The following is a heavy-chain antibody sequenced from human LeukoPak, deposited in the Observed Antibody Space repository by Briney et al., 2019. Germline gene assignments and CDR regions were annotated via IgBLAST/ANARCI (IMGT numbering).Heavy chain of an antibody. CDR3: ARWLGKGFDM. CDR1: GYSINTNSY. V-gene: IGHV4-38-2*01. J-gene: IGHJ3*02. D-gene: IGHD3-22*01. Sequence: SENLSLACSVSGYSINTNSYWAWIRQPPGKGLEWIGSSHHGGNTYYHPSLKSRVTISIDTSENQFSLELYSVTAADTAVYYCARWLGKGFDMWGQGTVVTVSS. CDR2: SHHGGNT.